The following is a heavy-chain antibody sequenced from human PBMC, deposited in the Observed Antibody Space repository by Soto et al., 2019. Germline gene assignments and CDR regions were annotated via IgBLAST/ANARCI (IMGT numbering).Heavy chain of an antibody. D-gene: IGHD6-19*01. Sequence: GGSLRLSCAASGFTFSSYGMHWVRQAPGKGLEWVAVISYDGSNKYYADSVKGRFTISRDNSKNTLYLQMNSLRAEDTAVYYCAKAGIAVQYYYYYYGMDVWGRGTMVTVSS. J-gene: IGHJ6*02. V-gene: IGHV3-30*18. CDR2: ISYDGSNK. CDR1: GFTFSSYG. CDR3: AKAGIAVQYYYYYYGMDV.